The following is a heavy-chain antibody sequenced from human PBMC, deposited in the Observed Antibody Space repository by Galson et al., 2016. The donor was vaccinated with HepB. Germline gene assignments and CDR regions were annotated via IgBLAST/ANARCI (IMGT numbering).Heavy chain of an antibody. D-gene: IGHD3-22*01. Sequence: SLRLSCAASGFTFDDYAMHWVRQAPGKGPEWVSGINWNSVIKVYADSVKGRFTITRDNAKNSLYLQTSSLRPEDTAFYYCAKRDSSSLFYFDSWGQGTLVTVSS. V-gene: IGHV3-9*01. J-gene: IGHJ4*02. CDR2: INWNSVIK. CDR3: AKRDSSSLFYFDS. CDR1: GFTFDDYA.